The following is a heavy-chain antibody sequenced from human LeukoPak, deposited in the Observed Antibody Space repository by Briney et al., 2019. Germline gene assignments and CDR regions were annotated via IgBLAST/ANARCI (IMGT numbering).Heavy chain of an antibody. CDR2: ISSSSSYT. CDR1: GFTFSDYY. Sequence: PGGSLRLSCAASGFTFSDYYMSWIRQAPGRGLEWVSYISSSSSYTNYADSVKGRFTISRDNAKNSLYLQMNSLRAGDTAVYYCASATSDIVVVPAALAFDYWGQGTLVTVSS. V-gene: IGHV3-11*03. J-gene: IGHJ4*02. D-gene: IGHD2-2*01. CDR3: ASATSDIVVVPAALAFDY.